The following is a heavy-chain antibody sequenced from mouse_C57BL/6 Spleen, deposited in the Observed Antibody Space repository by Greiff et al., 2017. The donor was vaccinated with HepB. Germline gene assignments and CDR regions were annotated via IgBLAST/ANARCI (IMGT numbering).Heavy chain of an antibody. CDR1: GYTFTSYW. CDR2: IHPNSGST. Sequence: QVQLQQPGAELVKPGASVKLSCNASGYTFTSYWMHWVKQRPGQGLEWIGMIHPNSGSTNYNEKFKSKATLTVDKSSSTAYMQLSSLTSEDSAVYYCARRGYDDWYFDVWGTGTTVTVSS. J-gene: IGHJ1*03. D-gene: IGHD2-2*01. V-gene: IGHV1-64*01. CDR3: ARRGYDDWYFDV.